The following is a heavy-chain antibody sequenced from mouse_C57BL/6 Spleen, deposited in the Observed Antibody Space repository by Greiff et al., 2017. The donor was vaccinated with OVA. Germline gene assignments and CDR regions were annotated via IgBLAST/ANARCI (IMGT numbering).Heavy chain of an antibody. Sequence: QVQLQQSGAELARPGASVKLSCKASCYTFTSYGISWVKQRTGQGLEWIGEIYPRSGNTYYNEKFKGKATLTADKSSSTAYMELRSLTSEDSAVYFCAREGIYYGTLYYFDYWGQGTTLTVSS. CDR1: CYTFTSYG. CDR2: IYPRSGNT. CDR3: AREGIYYGTLYYFDY. D-gene: IGHD2-1*01. J-gene: IGHJ2*01. V-gene: IGHV1-81*01.